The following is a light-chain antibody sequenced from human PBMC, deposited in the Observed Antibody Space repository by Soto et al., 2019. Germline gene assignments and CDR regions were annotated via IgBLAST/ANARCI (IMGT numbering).Light chain of an antibody. J-gene: IGKJ4*01. CDR2: WAS. CDR1: QSVLYISDNKNL. V-gene: IGKV4-1*01. Sequence: DIVMTQSPDSLAVSLGERATINCKSSQSVLYISDNKNLLLWYQQKPGQPPKLLIDWASTRESGVPDRFSGSGSETDFTLTISSLQAEDVAIYYCQQYYTTPPTFGGGTKVDTK. CDR3: QQYYTTPPT.